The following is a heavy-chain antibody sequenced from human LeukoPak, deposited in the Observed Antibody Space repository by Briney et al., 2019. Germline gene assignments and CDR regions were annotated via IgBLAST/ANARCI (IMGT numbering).Heavy chain of an antibody. J-gene: IGHJ4*02. D-gene: IGHD5-12*01. CDR1: GYTLTELS. CDR3: APGGYAWDH. V-gene: IGHV1-24*01. Sequence: ASVKVSCKVSGYTLTELSMHWVRQAPGKGLEWMGGFDPEDGETIYAQKFQGRVTMTEDTSTETAYMELSSLRSEDPAVYSCAPGGYAWDHWGQGPLVPVSS. CDR2: FDPEDGET.